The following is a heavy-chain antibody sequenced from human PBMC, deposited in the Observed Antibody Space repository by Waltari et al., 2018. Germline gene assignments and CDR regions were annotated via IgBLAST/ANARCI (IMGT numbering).Heavy chain of an antibody. CDR1: GGSFSGYY. Sequence: QVQLQQWGAGLLKPSETLSLTCAVYGGSFSGYYWSWIRQPPGNGLGWIGEINHSGRTNYNPALKSRGTIAVDASKNQCALKLSSVTAADTAVYYCAREKEGDSCFDYWGQGTLVTVSS. CDR2: INHSGRT. V-gene: IGHV4-34*01. D-gene: IGHD3-22*01. J-gene: IGHJ4*02. CDR3: AREKEGDSCFDY.